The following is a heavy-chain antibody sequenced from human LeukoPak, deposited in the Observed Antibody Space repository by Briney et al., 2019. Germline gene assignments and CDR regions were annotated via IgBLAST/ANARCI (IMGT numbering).Heavy chain of an antibody. CDR2: INHSGST. J-gene: IGHJ6*02. V-gene: IGHV4-34*01. D-gene: IGHD6-19*01. CDR1: GGSFSGYY. CDR3: ARGGRGWSPYGMDV. Sequence: PSETLSLTCAVYGGSFSGYYWSWIRQPPGKGLEWIGEINHSGSTNYNPSLKSRVTISVDTSKNQFSLKLSSVTAADTAVYYCARGGRGWSPYGMDVWGQGTTVTVSS.